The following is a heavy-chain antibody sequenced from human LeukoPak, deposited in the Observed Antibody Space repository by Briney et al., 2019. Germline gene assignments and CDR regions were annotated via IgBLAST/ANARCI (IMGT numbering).Heavy chain of an antibody. CDR2: IHADSGNT. CDR3: ARGGPWGAASY. D-gene: IGHD7-27*01. CDR1: GYTFTTCA. J-gene: IGHJ4*02. V-gene: IGHV1-3*01. Sequence: ASVKVSCKTSGYTFTTCAVHWVRQAPGQRLEWMGWIHADSGNTKYSQKFQGRVTITRDTSASTAYMEPSSLRSEDTAVYYCARGGPWGAASYWGQGTLVTVSS.